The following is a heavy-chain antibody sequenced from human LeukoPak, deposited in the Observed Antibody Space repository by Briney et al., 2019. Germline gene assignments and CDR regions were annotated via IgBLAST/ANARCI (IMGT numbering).Heavy chain of an antibody. CDR1: GGTFSSYA. J-gene: IGHJ4*02. Sequence: ASVKVSCKASGGTFSSYAISWVRQATGQGLEWMGWMNPNSGNTGYAQKFQGRVTMTRNTSISTAYMELSSLRSEDTAVYYCARGLEFVVVTAIYYWGQGTLVTVSS. D-gene: IGHD2-21*02. V-gene: IGHV1-8*02. CDR2: MNPNSGNT. CDR3: ARGLEFVVVTAIYY.